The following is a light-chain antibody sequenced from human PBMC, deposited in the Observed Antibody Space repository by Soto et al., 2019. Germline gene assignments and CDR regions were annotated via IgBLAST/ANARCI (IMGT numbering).Light chain of an antibody. V-gene: IGLV1-40*01. CDR3: QSYDSSLSVVV. J-gene: IGLJ2*01. CDR1: SSNIGAGYD. Sequence: QSVLTQPPSVSGAPGQRVTISCTGSSSNIGAGYDVHWYQQLPGTAPKLLIYGNSNRPSGVPDRFSGSKAGTSASLAITGLQAEDGVDYYCQSYDSSLSVVVFGGGTKLTVL. CDR2: GNS.